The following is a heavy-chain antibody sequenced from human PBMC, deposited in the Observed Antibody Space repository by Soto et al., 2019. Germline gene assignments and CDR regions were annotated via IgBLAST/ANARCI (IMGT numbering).Heavy chain of an antibody. J-gene: IGHJ3*02. V-gene: IGHV3-7*03. CDR2: IKQDGSEK. CDR1: GFTFSSYW. D-gene: IGHD6-13*01. CDR3: AREHSSSWENDAFDI. Sequence: GGSLRLSCAASGFTFSSYWMSWVRQAPGKGLEWVANIKQDGSEKYYVDSVKGRFTISRDNAKNSLYLQMNSLRAEDTAVYYCAREHSSSWENDAFDIWGQGAMVTVSS.